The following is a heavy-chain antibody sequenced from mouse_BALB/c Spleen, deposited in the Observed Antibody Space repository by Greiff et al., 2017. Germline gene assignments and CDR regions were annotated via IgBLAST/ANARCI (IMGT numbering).Heavy chain of an antibody. CDR2: IYPSDSYT. Sequence: QVQLQQPGAELVRPGASVKLSCKASGYTFTSYWINWVKQRPGQGLEWIGNIYPSDSYTNYNQKFKDKATLTVDKSSSTAYMQLSSPTSEDSAVYYCTRWNYDYDRGYAMDYWGQGTSVTVSS. CDR1: GYTFTSYW. V-gene: IGHV1-69*02. J-gene: IGHJ4*01. CDR3: TRWNYDYDRGYAMDY. D-gene: IGHD2-4*01.